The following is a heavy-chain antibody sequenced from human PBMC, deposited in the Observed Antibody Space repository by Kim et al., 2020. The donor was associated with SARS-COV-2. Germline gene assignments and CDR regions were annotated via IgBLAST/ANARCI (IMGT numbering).Heavy chain of an antibody. CDR3: AKGTTLTAPFYDY. V-gene: IGHV3-23*01. J-gene: IGHJ4*02. Sequence: YADAVQGRFTISRDNSKTALNLEMNSLRAEDTALYYCAKGTTLTAPFYDYWGQGTLVTVSS. D-gene: IGHD4-4*01.